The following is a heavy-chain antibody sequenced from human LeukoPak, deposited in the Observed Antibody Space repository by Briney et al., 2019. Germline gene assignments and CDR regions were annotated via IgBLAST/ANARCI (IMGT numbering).Heavy chain of an antibody. CDR3: ARDQGLGLWGMDV. J-gene: IGHJ6*02. Sequence: ASVKVSCKASGYTFTGYYMHWVRQAPGQGLEWMGWINPNSGGTNYAQKFQGRVTMTRDTSFSTAYMELSRLRSDDTAVYYCARDQGLGLWGMDVWGQGTTVTVSS. V-gene: IGHV1-2*02. CDR2: INPNSGGT. CDR1: GYTFTGYY. D-gene: IGHD6-19*01.